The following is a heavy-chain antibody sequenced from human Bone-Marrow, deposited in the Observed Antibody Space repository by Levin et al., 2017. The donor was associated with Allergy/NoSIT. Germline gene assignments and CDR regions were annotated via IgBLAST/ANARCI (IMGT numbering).Heavy chain of an antibody. V-gene: IGHV4-39*01. CDR1: GGSISSANYY. J-gene: IGHJ4*02. CDR3: ATAPREDYDSSGYYFFES. D-gene: IGHD3-22*01. CDR2: IYYSGST. Sequence: ASETLSLTCTVSGGSISSANYYWGWIRQSPGKGLDWIGSIYYSGSTYYNPSLKSRVTISVDTSNNQFSLNLSSVTAADTTVYYCATAPREDYDSSGYYFFESWGQGNLVTVSS.